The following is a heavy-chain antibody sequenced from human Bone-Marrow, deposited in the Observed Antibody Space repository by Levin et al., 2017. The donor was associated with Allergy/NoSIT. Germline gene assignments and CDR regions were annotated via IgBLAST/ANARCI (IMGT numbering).Heavy chain of an antibody. CDR3: ARDGGFYYDSSGYYPYDS. D-gene: IGHD3-22*01. J-gene: IGHJ4*02. Sequence: PGGSLRLSCGASGFTLNTYCMSWVRRAPGKGLEWVATINEDGSTKNYVDSVKGRFTISKDNAKNSLFLQMNSLRVEDTAVYYCARDGGFYYDSSGYYPYDSWGLGTVVTVSS. CDR2: INEDGSTK. CDR1: GFTLNTYC. V-gene: IGHV3-7*01.